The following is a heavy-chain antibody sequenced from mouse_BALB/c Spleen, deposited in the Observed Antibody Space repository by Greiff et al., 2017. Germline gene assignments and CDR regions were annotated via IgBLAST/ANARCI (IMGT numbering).Heavy chain of an antibody. CDR3: AKNMGTEDAMDY. Sequence: VKLVESGPSLVQPSQSLSITCTVSGFSLTSYGVHWVRQSPGKGLEWLGVIWRGGSTDYNAAFMSRLSITKDNSKSQVFFKMNSLQADDTAIYYCAKNMGTEDAMDYWGQGTSVTVSS. J-gene: IGHJ4*01. CDR2: IWRGGST. V-gene: IGHV2-5-1*01. CDR1: GFSLTSYG. D-gene: IGHD1-1*02.